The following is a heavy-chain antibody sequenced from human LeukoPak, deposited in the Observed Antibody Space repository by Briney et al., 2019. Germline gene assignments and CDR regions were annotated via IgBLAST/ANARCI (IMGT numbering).Heavy chain of an antibody. CDR2: ISSSSGYT. D-gene: IGHD3-10*01. Sequence: GGSLRLSCAASGFSFSDYYMNWIRQAPGKGLEWVSYISSSSGYTNYADSVKGRFTISRDNAKNSLYLQMNSLRVEDTAVYYCARSKRGFPYYFDYWGQGTLATVSS. V-gene: IGHV3-11*03. CDR1: GFSFSDYY. CDR3: ARSKRGFPYYFDY. J-gene: IGHJ4*02.